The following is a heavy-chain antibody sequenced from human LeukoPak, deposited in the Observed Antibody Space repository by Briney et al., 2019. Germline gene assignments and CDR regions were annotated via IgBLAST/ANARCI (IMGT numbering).Heavy chain of an antibody. V-gene: IGHV4-39*07. CDR2: IYYSGST. CDR1: GGSISSSSYY. Sequence: PSETLSLTCTVSGGSISSSSYYWGWIRQPPGKGLEWIGSIYYSGSTYYNPSLKSRVTISVDTSKNQFSLKLSSVTAADTAVYYCARGRDDLDAFDIWGQGTMVTVSS. J-gene: IGHJ3*02. CDR3: ARGRDDLDAFDI. D-gene: IGHD5-24*01.